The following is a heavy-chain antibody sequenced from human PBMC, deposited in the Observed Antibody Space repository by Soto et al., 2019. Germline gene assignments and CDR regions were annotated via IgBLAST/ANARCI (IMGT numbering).Heavy chain of an antibody. CDR3: ANDRSGYYYYHMDV. V-gene: IGHV3-23*01. CDR1: GFTFSSYA. CDR2: ISGSGGST. J-gene: IGHJ6*03. Sequence: PGGSLRLSCAASGFTFSSYAMSWVRQAPGKGLEWVSAISGSGGSTYYADSVKGRFTISRDNSKNTLYLQMNSLRAEDTAVYHCANDRSGYYYYHMDVWGKGTTVTVSS.